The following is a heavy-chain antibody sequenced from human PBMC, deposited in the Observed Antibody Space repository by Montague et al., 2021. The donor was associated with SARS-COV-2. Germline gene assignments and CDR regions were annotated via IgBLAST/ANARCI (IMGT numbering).Heavy chain of an antibody. CDR1: GGSISSSSYY. CDR2: IDYSGSA. CDR3: ARHFKVTLVRWLQPRGGFDY. Sequence: SETLSLPCTVSGGSISSSSYYWGWIRQPPGKGLGWIGSIDYSGSAYYNPSLKSRVTISVGTSKNQFSLKLSSVTAADTAVYYCARHFKVTLVRWLQPRGGFDYWGQGTLVTVSS. V-gene: IGHV4-39*01. D-gene: IGHD5-24*01. J-gene: IGHJ4*02.